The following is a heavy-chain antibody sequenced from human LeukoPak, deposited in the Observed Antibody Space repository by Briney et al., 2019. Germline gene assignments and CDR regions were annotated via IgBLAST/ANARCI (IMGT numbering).Heavy chain of an antibody. CDR3: ARYGGSGWVIDN. V-gene: IGHV4-59*08. D-gene: IGHD6-19*01. Sequence: SETLSLTCTVSGGSISTDYWTWIRQPPGKGLEWIGYIYYNGATSSNPSLKSRVTISVDTSKEQFSLKLTPVTAADMAVYYCARYGGSGWVIDNWGQGTLVTVSS. J-gene: IGHJ4*02. CDR2: IYYNGAT. CDR1: GGSISTDY.